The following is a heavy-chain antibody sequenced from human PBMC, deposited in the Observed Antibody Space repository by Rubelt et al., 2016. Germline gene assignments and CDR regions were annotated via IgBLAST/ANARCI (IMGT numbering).Heavy chain of an antibody. D-gene: IGHD3-22*01. Sequence: IGYIYYSGSTNYNPSLKSRVTISVDTSKNQFSLKLSSVTAADTAVYYCARDSYYDSSGYYTWGQGTLVTVSS. J-gene: IGHJ4*02. CDR3: ARDSYYDSSGYYT. V-gene: IGHV4-59*01. CDR2: IYYSGST.